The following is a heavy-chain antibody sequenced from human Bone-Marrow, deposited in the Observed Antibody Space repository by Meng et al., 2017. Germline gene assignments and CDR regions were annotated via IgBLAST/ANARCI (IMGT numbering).Heavy chain of an antibody. CDR1: GLTFSSYS. CDR3: SRGDYERINDY. D-gene: IGHD4-17*01. V-gene: IGHV3-21*01. J-gene: IGHJ4*02. CDR2: ISSSSSYI. Sequence: VQLVGAVGGRVKTGGSLTLSCAASGLTFSSYSMNGVSQAPGKGLEWVSSISSSSSYIYYADSVKGRFTISRDNAKNSLYLQMNSLRAEDTAVYYCSRGDYERINDYWGQGTLVTVSS.